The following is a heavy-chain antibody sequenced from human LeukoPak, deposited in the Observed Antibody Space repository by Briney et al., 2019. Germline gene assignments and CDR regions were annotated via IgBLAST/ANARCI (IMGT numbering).Heavy chain of an antibody. V-gene: IGHV4-59*01. CDR1: GGSISSYY. Sequence: SETLSLTCTVSGGSISSYYWSWIRQPPGKGLEWVGYIYYSESTKYNPSLKSRVSISVDTSKNQCSLKLSSVTAADTAVYYCARAPANYSGSIYYFDYWGQGILVTVSS. CDR3: ARAPANYSGSIYYFDY. J-gene: IGHJ4*02. CDR2: IYYSEST. D-gene: IGHD3-10*01.